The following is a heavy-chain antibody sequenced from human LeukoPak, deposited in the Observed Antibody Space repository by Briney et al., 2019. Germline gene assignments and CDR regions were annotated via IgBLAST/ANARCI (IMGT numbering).Heavy chain of an antibody. V-gene: IGHV3-48*04. CDR3: ARDYYDSSGYYLHPDAFDI. Sequence: GGSLRLSCAASGFTFSSYSMNCVRQAPGKGLEGVSYISSSSSTIYYADSVKGRFTISRDNAKNSLYLQMNSLRAEDTAVYYCARDYYDSSGYYLHPDAFDIWGQGTMVTVSS. D-gene: IGHD3-22*01. J-gene: IGHJ3*02. CDR2: ISSSSSTI. CDR1: GFTFSSYS.